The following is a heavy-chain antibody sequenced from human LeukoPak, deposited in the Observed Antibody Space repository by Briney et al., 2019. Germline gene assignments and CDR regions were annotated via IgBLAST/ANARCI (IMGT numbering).Heavy chain of an antibody. CDR1: GHTFTGYY. CDR3: ARDREDILVVVAATNGVDY. D-gene: IGHD2-15*01. Sequence: ASVNVSCKASGHTFTGYYMHWARQAPGKGLECMGWINPNSGGTNYAKKVQGRVTRTRDTPISTAYMELSRLRSDDTAVYYCARDREDILVVVAATNGVDYWGQGTLVTVSS. V-gene: IGHV1-2*02. J-gene: IGHJ4*02. CDR2: INPNSGGT.